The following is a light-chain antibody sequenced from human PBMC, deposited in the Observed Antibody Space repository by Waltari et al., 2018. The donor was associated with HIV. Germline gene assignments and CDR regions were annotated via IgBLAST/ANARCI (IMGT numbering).Light chain of an antibody. Sequence: QSVLTQPPSASGTPGQRVTISCSGSSSNIGRNYVYWYQQLPGTAPKLLIYRNNQRPSGVPDRFSGPKSGTSASLAISGLRSEDEADYYCATWNDSLSGYVFGTGTKVTV. V-gene: IGLV1-47*01. CDR3: ATWNDSLSGYV. CDR2: RNN. J-gene: IGLJ1*01. CDR1: SSNIGRNY.